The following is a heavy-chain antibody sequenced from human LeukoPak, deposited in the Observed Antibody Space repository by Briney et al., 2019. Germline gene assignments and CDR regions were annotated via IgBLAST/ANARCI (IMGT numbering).Heavy chain of an antibody. Sequence: GGSLRLTCAASGFTFNSYTMNWVRQAPGKGLEWVSSISPTSDYIYYAGSVKGRFTISRDNAKNSLYLQMNSLRAEDTAVYYCARGSYGDYDYWGQGTLVTVSS. CDR1: GFTFNSYT. CDR3: ARGSYGDYDY. J-gene: IGHJ4*01. V-gene: IGHV3-21*01. CDR2: ISPTSDYI. D-gene: IGHD4-17*01.